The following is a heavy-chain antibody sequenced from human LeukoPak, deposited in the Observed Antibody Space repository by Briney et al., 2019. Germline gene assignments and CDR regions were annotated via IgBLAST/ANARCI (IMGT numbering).Heavy chain of an antibody. J-gene: IGHJ4*02. CDR3: AKDTGAWIQLWHLFDY. V-gene: IGHV1-18*01. CDR1: GYTFTSYG. CDR2: ISAYNGNT. D-gene: IGHD5-18*01. Sequence: ASVKVSCKASGYTFTSYGISWVRQAPGQGLEWMGWISAYNGNTNYAQKLQGRVTMTTDTSTSTAYMELRSPRAEDTAVYYCAKDTGAWIQLWHLFDYWGQGTLVTVSS.